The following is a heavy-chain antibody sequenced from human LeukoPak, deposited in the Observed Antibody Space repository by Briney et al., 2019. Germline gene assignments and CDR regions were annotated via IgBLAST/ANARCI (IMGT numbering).Heavy chain of an antibody. D-gene: IGHD5-12*01. CDR2: IIPIFGTA. Sequence: ASVKVSCKASGYTFTGYYMHWVRQAPGQGLEWMGGIIPIFGTANYAQKFQGRVTITADESTSTAYMELSSLRSEDTAVYYCARELEGSGYDYDAFDIWGQGTMVTVSS. V-gene: IGHV1-69*13. CDR3: ARELEGSGYDYDAFDI. J-gene: IGHJ3*02. CDR1: GYTFTGYY.